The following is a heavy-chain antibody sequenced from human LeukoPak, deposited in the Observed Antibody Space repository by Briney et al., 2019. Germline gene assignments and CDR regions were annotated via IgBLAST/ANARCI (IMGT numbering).Heavy chain of an antibody. D-gene: IGHD2-21*01. V-gene: IGHV3-30*02. CDR2: IRFDGLKE. CDR3: ARDRQAYASYGYFDY. J-gene: IGHJ4*02. Sequence: GSLRLSCATSGFNFNTYDMHWVRQAPGKGLQWVAHIRFDGLKERYADSVRGRVTVSRDNSKNTLYLQMSSLRPEDTAVYYCARDRQAYASYGYFDYWGQGTLAPVSS. CDR1: GFNFNTYD.